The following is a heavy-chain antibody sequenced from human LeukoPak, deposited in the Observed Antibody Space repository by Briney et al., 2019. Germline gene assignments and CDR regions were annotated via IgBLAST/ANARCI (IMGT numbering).Heavy chain of an antibody. CDR1: GFTFSSYS. J-gene: IGHJ6*03. V-gene: IGHV3-48*01. D-gene: IGHD3-10*01. CDR2: ISSSSSTI. Sequence: GRSLRLSCAASGFTFSSYSMNWVRQAPGKGLEWVSYISSSSSTIYYADSVKGRFTISRDNAKNSLYLQMNSLRAEDTAVYYCARDGYGSGSYYGRYYYYYYMDVWGKGTTVTVSS. CDR3: ARDGYGSGSYYGRYYYYYYMDV.